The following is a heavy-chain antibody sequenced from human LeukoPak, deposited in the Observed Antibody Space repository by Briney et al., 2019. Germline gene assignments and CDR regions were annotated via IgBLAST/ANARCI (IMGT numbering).Heavy chain of an antibody. Sequence: PGGSLRLSCAASGFTFSSSAMSWVRQAPGKGLEWVSAISNNGGYTYYADSVKGRFTISRDNSKDTLYLQMNSLGGEDTAVYYCAKQLAPAVITYGLDVWGQGTTVTVSS. CDR3: AKQLAPAVITYGLDV. CDR2: ISNNGGYT. J-gene: IGHJ6*02. CDR1: GFTFSSSA. D-gene: IGHD2-2*02. V-gene: IGHV3-23*01.